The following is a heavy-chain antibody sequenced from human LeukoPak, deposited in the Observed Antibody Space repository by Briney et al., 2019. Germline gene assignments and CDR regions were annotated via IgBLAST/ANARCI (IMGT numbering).Heavy chain of an antibody. CDR2: IYSSGST. Sequence: PSETLSLTCTVSGVSISSTNSYWGWIRQSPRTGLEWIGNIYSSGSTYYNPSLKSRVTISIDTSENQFSLKLTSVTAADTPVYYCARKREGATTGIDYWGQGTLVTVSS. J-gene: IGHJ4*02. D-gene: IGHD1-26*01. CDR1: GVSISSTNSY. CDR3: ARKREGATTGIDY. V-gene: IGHV4-39*07.